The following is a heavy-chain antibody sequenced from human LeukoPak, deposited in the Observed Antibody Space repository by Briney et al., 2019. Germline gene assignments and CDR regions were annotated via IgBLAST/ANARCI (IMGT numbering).Heavy chain of an antibody. Sequence: PSETLSLTCSVSGGSISYYYWSWIRQPPGQGLEWIGYIYYSGSTNYNPSLKSRMTILVDTSKNQFSLKLSSVTAADTAVYYCARDLRPNVVASLDVWGKGTTVTVSS. V-gene: IGHV4-59*01. CDR2: IYYSGST. CDR1: GGSISYYY. D-gene: IGHD2-2*01. J-gene: IGHJ6*04. CDR3: ARDLRPNVVASLDV.